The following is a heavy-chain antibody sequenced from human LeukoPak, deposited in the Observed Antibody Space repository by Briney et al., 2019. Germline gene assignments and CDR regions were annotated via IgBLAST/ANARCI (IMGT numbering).Heavy chain of an antibody. CDR2: ISSRGDTT. Sequence: PGGSLRLSCAASGHTFSNHAMSWVRQAPGRGLEWVSTISSRGDTTYDADSVKGRFTISRDNSKTSLYLQMNSLRADDTAVYYCVKGPRPDLIVAHTVEKWGQGTQVTVSS. CDR1: GHTFSNHA. J-gene: IGHJ4*02. D-gene: IGHD5-12*01. CDR3: VKGPRPDLIVAHTVEK. V-gene: IGHV3-23*01.